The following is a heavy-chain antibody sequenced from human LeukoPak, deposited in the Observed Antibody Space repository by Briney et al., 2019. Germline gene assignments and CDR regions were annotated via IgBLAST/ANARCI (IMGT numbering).Heavy chain of an antibody. V-gene: IGHV4-34*01. CDR3: ARGYWNWFDP. J-gene: IGHJ5*02. CDR2: INHSGST. D-gene: IGHD2-15*01. Sequence: SETLSLTCAVYGGSFSGYYWSWIRQPPGKGLEWIGEINHSGSTNYNLSLKSRVTISVDTSKNQFSLKLSSVTAADTAVYYCARGYWNWFDPWGQGTLVTVSS. CDR1: GGSFSGYY.